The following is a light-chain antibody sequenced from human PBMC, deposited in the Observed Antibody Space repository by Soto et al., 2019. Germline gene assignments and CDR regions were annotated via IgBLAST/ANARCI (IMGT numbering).Light chain of an antibody. CDR1: SSNIGGNS. CDR2: DDN. V-gene: IGLV1-51*01. Sequence: VLTQPPSVSAAPGQKVTISCSGSSSNIGGNSVSWYRQLPGTAPKLLIYDDNKRPSGIPDRFSGSKSGTSATLGITGFQTGDEADYYCGSWDSSLSAYVFGTGTKSPS. J-gene: IGLJ1*01. CDR3: GSWDSSLSAYV.